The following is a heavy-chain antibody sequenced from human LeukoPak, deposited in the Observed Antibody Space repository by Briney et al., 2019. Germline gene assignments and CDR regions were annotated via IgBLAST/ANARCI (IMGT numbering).Heavy chain of an antibody. Sequence: PSETLSLTCTVSGGSISSYYWSWIRQPPGKGLEWIGYIYYSGSTNYNPSLKSRVTISVDTSKNQFSLKLSSVTAADTAVYYCARDLGGYCSGGSCYRPYYFDYWGRGTLVTVSS. CDR2: IYYSGST. CDR1: GGSISSYY. D-gene: IGHD2-15*01. CDR3: ARDLGGYCSGGSCYRPYYFDY. J-gene: IGHJ4*02. V-gene: IGHV4-59*01.